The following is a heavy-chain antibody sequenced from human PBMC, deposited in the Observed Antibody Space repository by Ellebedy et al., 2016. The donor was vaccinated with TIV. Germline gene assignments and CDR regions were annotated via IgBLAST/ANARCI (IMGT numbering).Heavy chain of an antibody. D-gene: IGHD3-22*01. J-gene: IGHJ2*01. CDR3: ARLQGQWLLPEGYFDL. V-gene: IGHV5-51*01. Sequence: GESLKISXKGSGYSFTSYWIGWVRQMPGKGLEWMGIIYPGDSDTRYSPSFQGQVTISADKSISTAYLQWSSLKASDTAMYYCARLQGQWLLPEGYFDLWGRGTLVTVSS. CDR1: GYSFTSYW. CDR2: IYPGDSDT.